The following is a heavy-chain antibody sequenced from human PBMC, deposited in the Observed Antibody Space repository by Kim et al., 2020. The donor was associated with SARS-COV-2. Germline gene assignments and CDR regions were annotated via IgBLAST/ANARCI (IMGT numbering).Heavy chain of an antibody. D-gene: IGHD6-13*01. CDR1: GFTFSNAW. Sequence: GESLRLSCAASGFTFSNAWMSWVRQAPGKGLEWVGRIKSKTDGGTTDYAAPVKGRFTISRDDSKNTLYLQMNSLKTEDTAVYYCTTAGVWSIAAAGTDYYYYGMDVWGQGTTVTVSS. J-gene: IGHJ6*02. CDR2: IKSKTDGGTT. CDR3: TTAGVWSIAAAGTDYYYYGMDV. V-gene: IGHV3-15*01.